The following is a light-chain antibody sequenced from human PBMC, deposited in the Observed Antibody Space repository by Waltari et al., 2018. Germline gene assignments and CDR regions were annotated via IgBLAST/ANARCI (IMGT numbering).Light chain of an antibody. CDR1: SSDVGXYNX. V-gene: IGLV2-14*03. Sequence: HSALTQPASVSGSPGQSITISCTGTSSDVGXYNXVSWYQQHPGKAPKLMIFYVSNRPSGVFDRFSGSKSGNTASLTISGLQAEDEADYYCSSYISSDTLELFGGGTSLTVL. CDR3: SSYISSDTLEL. J-gene: IGLJ2*01. CDR2: YVS.